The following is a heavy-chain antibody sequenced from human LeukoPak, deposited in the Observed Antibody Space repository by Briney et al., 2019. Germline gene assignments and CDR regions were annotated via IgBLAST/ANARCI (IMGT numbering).Heavy chain of an antibody. Sequence: ASVKLSCNASGYTFTTYDINWGRQATGPGLEWMGWMNPNSGYTGYAQKFQGRVTITRDTSISTAYMELSSLRSEDTAVYDCARVAGSIDYWGQGTLVTVSS. J-gene: IGHJ4*02. D-gene: IGHD6-19*01. CDR1: GYTFTTYD. CDR2: MNPNSGYT. CDR3: ARVAGSIDY. V-gene: IGHV1-8*03.